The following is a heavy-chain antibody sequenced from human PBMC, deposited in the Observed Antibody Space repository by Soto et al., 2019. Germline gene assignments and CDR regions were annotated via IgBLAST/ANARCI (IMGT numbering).Heavy chain of an antibody. CDR3: ASHYYDSSGYSWWFDP. CDR2: IYYSGST. Sequence: SETLSLTYTVSGGSISSYYWSWIRQPPGKGLEWIGYIYYSGSTNYNPSLKSRVTISVDTSKNQFSLKLSSVTAADTAVYYCASHYYDSSGYSWWFDPWGQGTLVTVSS. V-gene: IGHV4-59*01. D-gene: IGHD3-22*01. J-gene: IGHJ5*02. CDR1: GGSISSYY.